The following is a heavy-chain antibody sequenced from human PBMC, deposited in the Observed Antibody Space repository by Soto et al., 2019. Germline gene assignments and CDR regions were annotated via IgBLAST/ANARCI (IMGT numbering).Heavy chain of an antibody. Sequence: QVQLQQWGAGLLKPSETLSLTCAVYGGSFSGYYWSWIRQPPGKGLEWIGEINHSGSTNYNPSLKSRVTTSVDTSKNQFSLKLSSVTAADTAVYYCARTSYCSSTSCYAGNYGMDVWGQGTTVTVSS. J-gene: IGHJ6*02. CDR1: GGSFSGYY. CDR2: INHSGST. CDR3: ARTSYCSSTSCYAGNYGMDV. D-gene: IGHD2-2*01. V-gene: IGHV4-34*01.